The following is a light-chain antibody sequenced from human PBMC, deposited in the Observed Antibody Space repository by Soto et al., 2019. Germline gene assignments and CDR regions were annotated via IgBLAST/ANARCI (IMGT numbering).Light chain of an antibody. Sequence: EIVMTQSPATLSVSPGERATLSCRASQSVSSNLAWYQQKPGQAPRHLIYGASTRATGIPARFSGRGSGTEFTLNHSSLQSEDFAVYYWQQYNNWPPWTFGQGTKVEIK. V-gene: IGKV3-15*01. CDR3: QQYNNWPPWT. CDR1: QSVSSN. J-gene: IGKJ1*01. CDR2: GAS.